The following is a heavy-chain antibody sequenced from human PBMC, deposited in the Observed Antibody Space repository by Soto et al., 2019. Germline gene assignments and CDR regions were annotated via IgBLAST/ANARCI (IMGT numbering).Heavy chain of an antibody. CDR3: AEAHCSGGSCYSGLKYYYYGMDV. Sequence: QVQLVQSGAEVKKPGSSVKVSCKASGGTFSSYAISWVRQAPGQGLEWMGGIIPIFGTANYAQKFQGRVTITADESTSTDYMELSSVRSEDTAVYYCAEAHCSGGSCYSGLKYYYYGMDVWGQGTTVTVSS. CDR1: GGTFSSYA. CDR2: IIPIFGTA. D-gene: IGHD2-15*01. J-gene: IGHJ6*02. V-gene: IGHV1-69*01.